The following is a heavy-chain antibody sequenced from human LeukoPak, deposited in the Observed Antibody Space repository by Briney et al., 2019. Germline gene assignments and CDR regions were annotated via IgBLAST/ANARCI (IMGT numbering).Heavy chain of an antibody. CDR3: ARVYSSSWSSGGFAP. V-gene: IGHV4-39*07. Sequence: SETLSLTCTVSGGSISSSGYYWGWIRQPPGKGLEWIGEINHSGSTIYNPSLKSQVTMSVDTSKNQFSLKLSSVTAADTAVYYWARVYSSSWSSGGFAPGGREPLSTVPS. D-gene: IGHD6-13*01. CDR1: GGSISSSGYY. J-gene: IGHJ5*02. CDR2: INHSGST.